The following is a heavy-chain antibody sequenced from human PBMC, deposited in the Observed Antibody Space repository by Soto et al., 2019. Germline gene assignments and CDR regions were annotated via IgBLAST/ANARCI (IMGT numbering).Heavy chain of an antibody. J-gene: IGHJ4*02. D-gene: IGHD3-3*01. CDR3: AGWRGYYYYFDY. CDR2: IYYSGST. Sequence: PSETLSLTCTVPGGSISSGGYYWSWIRQHPGKGLEWIGYIYYSGSTYYNPSLKSRVTISVDTSKNQFSLKLSSVTAADTAVYYCAGWRGYYYYFDYWGQGTLVTVSS. V-gene: IGHV4-31*03. CDR1: GGSISSGGYY.